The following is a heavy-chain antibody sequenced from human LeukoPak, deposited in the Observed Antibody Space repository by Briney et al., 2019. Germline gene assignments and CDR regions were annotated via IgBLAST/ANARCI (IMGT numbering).Heavy chain of an antibody. CDR3: ARGAYYYED. D-gene: IGHD3-22*01. Sequence: GGSLRLSCAASGFTFSSHSMNWVRQAPGKGLEWVSYISSSSSTIYYADSVKGRFTISRDNAKNSLYLQMNSLRAEDTAVYYCARGAYYYEDWGQGTLVTASS. J-gene: IGHJ4*02. CDR1: GFTFSSHS. V-gene: IGHV3-48*01. CDR2: ISSSSSTI.